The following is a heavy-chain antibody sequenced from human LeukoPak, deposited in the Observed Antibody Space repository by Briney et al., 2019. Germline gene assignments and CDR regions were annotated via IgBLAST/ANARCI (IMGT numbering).Heavy chain of an antibody. CDR3: ASATIPTRDCGGDCYSSFDC. D-gene: IGHD2-21*02. CDR1: GGSFSGYY. J-gene: IGHJ4*02. Sequence: PSETLSLTCAVYGGSFSGYYWSWIRQPPGKGLEWIGEINHSRSTNYNPSLKSRVTISVDTSKNQFSLKLSSVTAADTAVYYCASATIPTRDCGGDCYSSFDCWGQGTLVTVSS. V-gene: IGHV4-34*01. CDR2: INHSRST.